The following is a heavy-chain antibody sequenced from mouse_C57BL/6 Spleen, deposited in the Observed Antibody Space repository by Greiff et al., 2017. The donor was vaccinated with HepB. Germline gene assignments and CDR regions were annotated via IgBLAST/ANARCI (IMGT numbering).Heavy chain of an antibody. V-gene: IGHV5-4*03. CDR1: GFTFSSYA. D-gene: IGHD4-1*01. CDR2: ISDGGSYT. Sequence: EVMLVESGGGLVKPGGSLKLSCAASGFTFSSYAMSWVRQTPEKRLEWVATISDGGSYTYYPDNVKGRFTISRDNAKNNLYLQMSHLKSEDTAMYYCATLGRGYFDVWGTGTTVTVSS. J-gene: IGHJ1*03. CDR3: ATLGRGYFDV.